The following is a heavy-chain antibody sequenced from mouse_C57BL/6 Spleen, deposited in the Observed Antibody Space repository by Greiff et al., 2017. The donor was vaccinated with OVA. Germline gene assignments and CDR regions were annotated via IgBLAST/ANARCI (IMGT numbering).Heavy chain of an antibody. V-gene: IGHV5-17*01. CDR1: GFTFSDYG. J-gene: IGHJ2*01. Sequence: EVKLVESGGGSVKPGGSLKLSCAASGFTFSDYGMHWVRQAPEKGLEWVAYISGGSSSIYFADTLKGRFTISRDNARNTLFLQMTSLRSEDTAMYYCARRGDWGYFDYWGQGTTLTVSS. D-gene: IGHD4-1*01. CDR2: ISGGSSSI. CDR3: ARRGDWGYFDY.